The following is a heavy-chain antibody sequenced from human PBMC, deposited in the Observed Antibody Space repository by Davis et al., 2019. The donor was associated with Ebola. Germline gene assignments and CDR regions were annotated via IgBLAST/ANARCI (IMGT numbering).Heavy chain of an antibody. Sequence: SETLSLTCTVSGDSISGYYWSWLRQPPGKGLEWIGYIYYSGSTNYNPSLKSRVTISVDTSKNQFSLKLSSVTAADTAMYYCARRGTSSWYAGWFDPWGQGTLVTVSS. V-gene: IGHV4-59*08. J-gene: IGHJ5*02. CDR1: GDSISGYY. CDR3: ARRGTSSWYAGWFDP. D-gene: IGHD6-13*01. CDR2: IYYSGST.